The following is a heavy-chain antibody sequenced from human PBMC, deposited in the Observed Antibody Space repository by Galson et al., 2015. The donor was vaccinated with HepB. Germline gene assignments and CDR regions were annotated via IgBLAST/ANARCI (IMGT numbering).Heavy chain of an antibody. CDR3: ARDSVYYDSSGSDAFDI. Sequence: SLRLSCAASGFTFSSYGMHWVRQAPGKGLERVAVIWYDGSNKYYADSVKGRFTISRDNSKNTLYLQMNSLRAEDTAVYYCARDSVYYDSSGSDAFDIWGQGTMVTVSS. CDR2: IWYDGSNK. J-gene: IGHJ3*02. V-gene: IGHV3-33*01. D-gene: IGHD3-22*01. CDR1: GFTFSSYG.